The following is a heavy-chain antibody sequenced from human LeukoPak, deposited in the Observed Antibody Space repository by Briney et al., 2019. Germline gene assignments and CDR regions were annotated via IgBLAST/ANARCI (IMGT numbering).Heavy chain of an antibody. V-gene: IGHV1-8*01. D-gene: IGHD2-2*02. CDR1: GYTSTSYD. Sequence: ASVKVSCKASGYTSTSYDINWVRQATGQGLEWMGWMNPNSGNTGYAQKFQDRVTMTRNTSISTAYMELSSLRSEDTAVYYCARGRWMGYCSSTSCYSGLDPWGQGTLVTVSS. CDR3: ARGRWMGYCSSTSCYSGLDP. J-gene: IGHJ5*02. CDR2: MNPNSGNT.